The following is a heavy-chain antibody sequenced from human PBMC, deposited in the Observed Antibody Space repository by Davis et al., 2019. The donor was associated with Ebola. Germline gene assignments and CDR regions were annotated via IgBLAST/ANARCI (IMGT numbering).Heavy chain of an antibody. J-gene: IGHJ4*02. V-gene: IGHV1-18*01. CDR2: ISAYNGNT. CDR3: ARTGYCSSTSCHYFDY. Sequence: ASVKVSCKASGYTFTSYGISWVRQAPGQGFEWMGWISAYNGNTNYAQKLQGRVTMTTDTSTSTAYMELRSLRSDDTAVYYCARTGYCSSTSCHYFDYWGQGTLVTVSS. D-gene: IGHD2-2*01. CDR1: GYTFTSYG.